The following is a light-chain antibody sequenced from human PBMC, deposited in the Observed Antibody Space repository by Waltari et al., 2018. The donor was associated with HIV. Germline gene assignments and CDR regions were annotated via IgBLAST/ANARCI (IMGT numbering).Light chain of an antibody. Sequence: EIVLTQSPGTLSLSPGERATLSCRPRQIIGNAYLAWYHQKPGQAPSLLISGASSRANGVPDRFSGSGSETDFTHTISRLEPEDFAVYYCQPCGDASNTFGQGTKLEV. CDR3: QPCGDASNT. V-gene: IGKV3-20*01. CDR2: GAS. CDR1: QIIGNAY. J-gene: IGKJ2*01.